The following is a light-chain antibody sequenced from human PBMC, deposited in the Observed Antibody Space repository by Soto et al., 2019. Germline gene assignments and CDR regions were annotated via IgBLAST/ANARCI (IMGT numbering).Light chain of an antibody. Sequence: QSVLTQPPSASGAPGQTVTISCSGRPSSFRSESDCWYRHIPETAPKLIIYATDQRPSGVPDRFSGFKSGTSASLAISGLRAEDEADYYCAAWDGSLRGRVFGGGTKVTVL. J-gene: IGLJ3*02. CDR3: AAWDGSLRGRV. V-gene: IGLV1-47*01. CDR1: PSSFRSES. CDR2: ATD.